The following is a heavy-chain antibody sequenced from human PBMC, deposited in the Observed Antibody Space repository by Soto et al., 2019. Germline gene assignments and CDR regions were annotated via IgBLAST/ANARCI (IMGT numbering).Heavy chain of an antibody. D-gene: IGHD6-6*01. CDR1: GFTFSSYA. Sequence: EVQLLESGGGLVQPGGSLRLSCAASGFTFSSYAMSWVRQAPGKGLEWVSAISGSGGSTYYADSVKGRFTISRDNSKNTLYLPMNSLRAEDTAVYYCAKDPRSSSSADYWGQGTLVTVSS. V-gene: IGHV3-23*01. CDR3: AKDPRSSSSADY. J-gene: IGHJ4*02. CDR2: ISGSGGST.